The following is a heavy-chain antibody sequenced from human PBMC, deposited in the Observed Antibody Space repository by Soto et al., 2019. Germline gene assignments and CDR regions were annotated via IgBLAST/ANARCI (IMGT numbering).Heavy chain of an antibody. Sequence: SETLSLTCTVSGASIRGFYWSWIRKSAGKGLEWIGRIYATGTTDYNPSLKSRVMMSVDTSKKQFSLKLRSVTAADTAVYYCVRDGTKTLRDWFEPWGQGISVTVSS. CDR3: VRDGTKTLRDWFEP. CDR1: GASIRGFY. D-gene: IGHD1-1*01. V-gene: IGHV4-4*07. J-gene: IGHJ5*02. CDR2: IYATGTT.